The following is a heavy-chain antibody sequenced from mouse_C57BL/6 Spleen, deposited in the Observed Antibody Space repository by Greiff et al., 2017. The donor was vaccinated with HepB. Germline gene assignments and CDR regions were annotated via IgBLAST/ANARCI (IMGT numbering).Heavy chain of an antibody. V-gene: IGHV3-6*01. CDR1: GYSITSGYY. D-gene: IGHD2-5*01. CDR3: AREGSYYSNYIFAY. CDR2: ISYDGSN. J-gene: IGHJ3*01. Sequence: EVQLQESGPGLVKPSQSLSLTCSVTGYSITSGYYWNWIRQFPGNKLEWMGYISYDGSNNYNPSLKNRISITRDTSKNQFFLKLNSVTTEDTATYYCAREGSYYSNYIFAYWGQGTLVTVSA.